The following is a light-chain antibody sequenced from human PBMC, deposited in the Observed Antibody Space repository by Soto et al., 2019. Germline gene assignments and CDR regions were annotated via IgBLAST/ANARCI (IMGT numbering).Light chain of an antibody. CDR1: SSDVGGYNY. CDR2: DVS. V-gene: IGLV2-11*01. Sequence: QSALTQPRSVSGSPGQSVTISCTGTSSDVGGYNYVSWYQQHPGKAPKFMIYDVSKRPSGVPDRFSGSKSGNTASLTISGLQAEDEADYYCCSCAGNYHVVFGGGTKLTVL. CDR3: CSCAGNYHVV. J-gene: IGLJ2*01.